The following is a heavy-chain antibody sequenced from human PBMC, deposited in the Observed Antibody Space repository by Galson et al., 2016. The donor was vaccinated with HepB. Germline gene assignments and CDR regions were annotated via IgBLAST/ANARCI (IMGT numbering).Heavy chain of an antibody. J-gene: IGHJ6*04. CDR1: GFTSRNYG. CDR3: VQGSTAPAV. CDR2: NSRSGGST. D-gene: IGHD2-2*01. Sequence: SLRLSCAASGFTSRNYGMTWVRQAPRKGLEVVTSNSRSGGSTDYADSVKGRFTISRDNSKNTLSLQMNSLTADDTAIYYCVQGSTAPAVWGNGTTVTVSS. V-gene: IGHV3-23*01.